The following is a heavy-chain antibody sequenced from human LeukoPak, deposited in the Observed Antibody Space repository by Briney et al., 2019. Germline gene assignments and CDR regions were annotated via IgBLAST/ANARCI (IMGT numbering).Heavy chain of an antibody. J-gene: IGHJ4*02. CDR1: GYTFTGYY. Sequence: ASVKVSCKASGYTFTGYYMHWVRQAPGQGLEWMGWISAYNGNTNYAQKLQGRVTMTTDTSTSTAYMELRSLRSDDTAVYYCASSHYDYVWGSPRTDPHYYFDYWGQGTLVTVSS. CDR2: ISAYNGNT. V-gene: IGHV1-18*04. D-gene: IGHD3-16*01. CDR3: ASSHYDYVWGSPRTDPHYYFDY.